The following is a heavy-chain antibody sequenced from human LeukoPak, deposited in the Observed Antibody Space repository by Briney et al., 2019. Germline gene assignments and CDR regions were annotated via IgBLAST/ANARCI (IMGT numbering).Heavy chain of an antibody. CDR2: IYHSGST. D-gene: IGHD3-10*01. CDR1: GYSISSGYY. J-gene: IGHJ4*02. V-gene: IGHV4-38-2*02. CDR3: ARDLYMVRGVIIRGEDY. Sequence: SETLSLTCTVSGYSISSGYYWGWIRQPPGKGLEWIGSIYHSGSTYYNPSLKSRVTISVDTSKNQFSLKLSSVTAADTAVYYCARDLYMVRGVIIRGEDYWGQGTLVTVSS.